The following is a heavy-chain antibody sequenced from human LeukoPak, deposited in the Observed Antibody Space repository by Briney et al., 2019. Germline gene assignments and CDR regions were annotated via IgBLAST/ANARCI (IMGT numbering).Heavy chain of an antibody. J-gene: IGHJ4*02. D-gene: IGHD3-10*01. CDR2: IRYDGSNK. CDR3: ARDLERGTGSYDY. V-gene: IGHV3-30*02. CDR1: GFTFSSYG. Sequence: GGSLRLSCGASGFTFSSYGMHWVRQAPGKGLEWVAFIRYDGSNKYYADSVKGRFTISRDNAKNSLYLQMNSLRAEDTAVYYCARDLERGTGSYDYWGQGTLVTVSS.